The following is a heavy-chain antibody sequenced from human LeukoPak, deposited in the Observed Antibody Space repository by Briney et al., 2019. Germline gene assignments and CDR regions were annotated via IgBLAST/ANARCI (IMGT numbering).Heavy chain of an antibody. J-gene: IGHJ5*02. D-gene: IGHD1-7*01. V-gene: IGHV4-61*08. CDR2: IYYSGST. CDR3: ARGANWNYDWFDP. Sequence: PSETLSLTCTVSGGSIRSGDYSWNWIRQHPGKGLEWIGYIYYSGSTNYNPSLKSRVTISVDTSKNQFSLKLSSVTAADTAVYYCARGANWNYDWFDPWGQGTLVTVSS. CDR1: GGSIRSGDYS.